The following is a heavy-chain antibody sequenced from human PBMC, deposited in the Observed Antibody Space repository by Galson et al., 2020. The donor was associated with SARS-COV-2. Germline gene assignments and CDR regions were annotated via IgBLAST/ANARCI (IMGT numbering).Heavy chain of an antibody. CDR1: GFTFNSYA. CDR2: VTDSGGAT. J-gene: IGHJ4*02. V-gene: IGHV3-23*01. Sequence: GGSLRLSCAASGFTFNSYAMTWVRQAPGKGLEWVSSVTDSGGATYYADSVKGRFTISRDNSKNTLYLQMNSLRAEDTAVYFCAKESGQNYGYFDYWGQETLVTVSS. CDR3: AKESGQNYGYFDY. D-gene: IGHD5-18*01.